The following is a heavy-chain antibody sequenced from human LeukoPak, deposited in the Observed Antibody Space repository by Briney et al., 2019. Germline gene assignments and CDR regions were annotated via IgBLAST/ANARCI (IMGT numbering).Heavy chain of an antibody. Sequence: GESLKISCKGSGYSFDIFWIGWVRQMPGKGLEWMGIIYPDDSDTRYSPSFQGRVTISADKSINTAYLEWSSLKASGTATYYCAIGRGGQQLGDFWGQGTLVTVSS. J-gene: IGHJ4*02. D-gene: IGHD6-13*01. V-gene: IGHV5-51*01. CDR1: GYSFDIFW. CDR2: IYPDDSDT. CDR3: AIGRGGQQLGDF.